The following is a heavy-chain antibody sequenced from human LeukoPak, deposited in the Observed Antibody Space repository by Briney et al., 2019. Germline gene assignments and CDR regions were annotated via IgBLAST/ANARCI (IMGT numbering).Heavy chain of an antibody. CDR3: AKMGSRVPPEGDY. CDR2: ISGSSGSI. D-gene: IGHD1-26*01. J-gene: IGHJ4*02. CDR1: GFTFSSYT. Sequence: AGGSLRLSCAASGFTFSSYTMSCVRQAPGKGLEWVSVISGSSGSIYYADSVRGRFTISRDNSNNTLYLQMNNLRAEDTAVYYCAKMGSRVPPEGDYWGQGTLVTVSS. V-gene: IGHV3-23*01.